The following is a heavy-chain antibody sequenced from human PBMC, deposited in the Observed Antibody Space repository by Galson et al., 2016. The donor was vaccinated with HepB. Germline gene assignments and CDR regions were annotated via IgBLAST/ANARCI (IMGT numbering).Heavy chain of an antibody. CDR3: AREYPVEYNTSSPASFDY. CDR2: IINLFGSA. J-gene: IGHJ4*02. V-gene: IGHV1-69*06. CDR1: GGTFSRYA. Sequence: SVKVSCKASGGTFSRYAINWVRQAPGQGLEWMGSIINLFGSANYAQKFQDRVTITADKSTSTAYMELDILRSEDTAAYYCAREYPVEYNTSSPASFDYWGQGTLVTVSS. D-gene: IGHD6-6*01.